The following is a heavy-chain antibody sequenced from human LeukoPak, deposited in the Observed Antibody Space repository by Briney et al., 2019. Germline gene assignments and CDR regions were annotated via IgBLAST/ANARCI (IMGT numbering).Heavy chain of an antibody. CDR1: GFTFSSYA. V-gene: IGHV3-30*04. CDR3: ARAATQVFDY. J-gene: IGHJ4*02. Sequence: AGGSLRLSCAASGFTFSSYAMHWVRQAPGKGLEWVAVISYDGSNKYYADSVKGRFTISRDNSKNTLYLQMNSLRAEDTAVYYCARAATQVFDYWVQGTLVTVSS. CDR2: ISYDGSNK.